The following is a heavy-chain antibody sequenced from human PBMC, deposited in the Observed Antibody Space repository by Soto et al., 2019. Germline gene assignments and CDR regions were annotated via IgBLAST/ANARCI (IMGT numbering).Heavy chain of an antibody. CDR3: AIFTGGLGVVISTLRIDYGMDV. V-gene: IGHV3-30-3*01. CDR2: ISYDGSNK. CDR1: GFTFSSYA. Sequence: VGSLRLSCAASGFTFSSYAMHWVRQAPGKGLEWVAVISYDGSNKYYADSVKGRFTISRDNSKNTLYLQMNSLRAEDTAVYYCAIFTGGLGVVISTLRIDYGMDVWGQGTTVTVSS. J-gene: IGHJ6*02. D-gene: IGHD3-3*01.